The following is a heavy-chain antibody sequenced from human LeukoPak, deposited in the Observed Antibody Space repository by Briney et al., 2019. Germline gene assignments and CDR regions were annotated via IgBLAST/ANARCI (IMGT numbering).Heavy chain of an antibody. V-gene: IGHV3-23*01. CDR1: GFTFSSCA. Sequence: GSLRLSCAASGFTFSSCAMSWVRQAPGRGLEWVSAISGSGGSTYYADSVKGRFTISRDNSKNTLYLQMNSLRAEDTAVYYCAKGSGRFLEWGNLDYWGQGTLVTVSS. D-gene: IGHD3-3*01. CDR2: ISGSGGST. J-gene: IGHJ4*02. CDR3: AKGSGRFLEWGNLDY.